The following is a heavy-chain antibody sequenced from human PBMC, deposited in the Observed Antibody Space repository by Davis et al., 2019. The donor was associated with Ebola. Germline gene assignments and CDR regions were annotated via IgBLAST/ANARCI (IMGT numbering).Heavy chain of an antibody. Sequence: PGGSLRLSCAASGFTFDEHAMHWVRQRPGKGLEWVSGIGWNSGTIDYADSVKGRFTMSRDNAKNSLFLQMNSLRVEDTAFYYCVRDMSLTVGGTRYLASWGQGTLVTVSS. V-gene: IGHV3-9*01. CDR3: VRDMSLTVGGTRYLAS. D-gene: IGHD6-19*01. J-gene: IGHJ4*02. CDR1: GFTFDEHA. CDR2: IGWNSGTI.